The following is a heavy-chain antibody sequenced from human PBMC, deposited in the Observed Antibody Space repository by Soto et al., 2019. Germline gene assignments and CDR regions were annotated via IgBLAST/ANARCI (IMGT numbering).Heavy chain of an antibody. V-gene: IGHV1-18*01. Sequence: GASVKVSCTASVYTLASYGISWVRQAPVQGLEWMGWISAYNGNTSYARKLEGRVTMTTDTSTSTDYMELRSVRSDDTAVYCCARESHYYESSGYYNAHSSYFDCWGQGTLVPV. D-gene: IGHD3-22*01. J-gene: IGHJ4*02. CDR3: ARESHYYESSGYYNAHSSYFDC. CDR1: VYTLASYG. CDR2: ISAYNGNT.